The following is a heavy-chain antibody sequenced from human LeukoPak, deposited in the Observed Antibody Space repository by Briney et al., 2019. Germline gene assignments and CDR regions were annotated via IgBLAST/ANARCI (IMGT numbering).Heavy chain of an antibody. J-gene: IGHJ6*02. D-gene: IGHD3-3*01. Sequence: GGSLRLSCAASGFTFSSYAMIWVRQAPGKGLEWVSAISGSGGSTYYADSVKGRFTIHRDHPKNTLYLQMNRLRAEEMAVYSCPKNPGDFWSGYYGVTIWGQGTTVTVPS. CDR1: GFTFSSYA. CDR2: ISGSGGST. V-gene: IGHV3-23*01. CDR3: PKNPGDFWSGYYGVTI.